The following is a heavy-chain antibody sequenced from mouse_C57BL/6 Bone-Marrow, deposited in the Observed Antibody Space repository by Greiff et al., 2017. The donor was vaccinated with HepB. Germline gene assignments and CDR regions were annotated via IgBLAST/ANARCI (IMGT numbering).Heavy chain of an antibody. J-gene: IGHJ2*01. CDR1: GYTFTSYW. V-gene: IGHV1-55*01. CDR3: ASSDGYYPYFDY. CDR2: IYPGSGST. Sequence: QVQLQQPGAELVKPGASVKMSCKASGYTFTSYWITWVKQRPGQGLEWIGDIYPGSGSTNYNEKFKSKATLTVDTSSSTAYMQLSSLTSEDSAVYYCASSDGYYPYFDYWGQGTTLTVSS. D-gene: IGHD2-3*01.